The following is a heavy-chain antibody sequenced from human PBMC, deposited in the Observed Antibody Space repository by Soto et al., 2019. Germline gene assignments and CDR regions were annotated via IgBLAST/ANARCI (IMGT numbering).Heavy chain of an antibody. Sequence: ASVKVSSKASGCTFSSYAISRVRQAPGQGLEWMGGIIPIFGTANYAQKFQGRVTITADESTSTAYMELSSLRSEDTAVYYCARADSSGYYPGGGAFDIWGQGTMVTVS. CDR3: ARADSSGYYPGGGAFDI. J-gene: IGHJ3*02. CDR2: IIPIFGTA. D-gene: IGHD3-22*01. CDR1: GCTFSSYA. V-gene: IGHV1-69*13.